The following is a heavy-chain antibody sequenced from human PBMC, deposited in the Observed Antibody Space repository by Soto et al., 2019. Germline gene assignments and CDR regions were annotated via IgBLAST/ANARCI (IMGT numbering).Heavy chain of an antibody. CDR3: ARDLVDILTGYYIPSTFDY. D-gene: IGHD3-9*01. Sequence: ASVKVSCKASGGTFSSYAISWVRQAPGQGLEWMGGIIPIFGTANYAQKFQGRVTITADESTSTAYMELSSLRSEDTAVYYCARDLVDILTGYYIPSTFDYWGQGTLVTVSS. CDR1: GGTFSSYA. J-gene: IGHJ4*02. CDR2: IIPIFGTA. V-gene: IGHV1-69*13.